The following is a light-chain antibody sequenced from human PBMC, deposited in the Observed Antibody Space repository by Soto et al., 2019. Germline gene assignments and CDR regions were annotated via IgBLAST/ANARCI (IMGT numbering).Light chain of an antibody. J-gene: IGLJ2*01. CDR2: DVS. CDR1: SSDVGGYNY. CDR3: SSYRSRSVV. Sequence: QSVLTQPASVSGSPGQSITISCTGTSSDVGGYNYVSWYQQHPGKAPKLMIYDVSNRPSGVSNRFSGSKSGNTASLTISGHKAEDEADYYCSSYRSRSVVFGGGTKVTVL. V-gene: IGLV2-14*01.